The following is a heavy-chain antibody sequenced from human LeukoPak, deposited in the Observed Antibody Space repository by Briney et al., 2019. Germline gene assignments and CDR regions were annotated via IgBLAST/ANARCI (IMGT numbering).Heavy chain of an antibody. CDR2: IYHSGST. J-gene: IGHJ4*02. Sequence: SETLSLTCAVSGYSISSGYYWGWIRQPPGKGLEWIGSIYHSGSTYYNPSLKSRVTISVDTSKNQFSPKLSSVTAADTAVYYCARPSIAARSFFDYWGQGTLVTVSS. CDR1: GYSISSGYY. D-gene: IGHD6-6*01. CDR3: ARPSIAARSFFDY. V-gene: IGHV4-38-2*01.